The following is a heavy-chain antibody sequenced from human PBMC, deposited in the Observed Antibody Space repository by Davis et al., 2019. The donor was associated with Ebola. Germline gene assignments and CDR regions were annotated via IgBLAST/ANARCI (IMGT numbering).Heavy chain of an antibody. CDR1: GFTVSSNY. Sequence: PGGSLRLSCAAYGFTVSSNYMSWVRQAPGQGLEWVSVIYSGGSTYYADSVKGRFTISRDNSKNTLYLQMNSLRAEDTAVYYCASEGPRGAYYYGMDVWGQGTTVTVSS. CDR2: IYSGGST. D-gene: IGHD3-10*01. V-gene: IGHV3-66*01. CDR3: ASEGPRGAYYYGMDV. J-gene: IGHJ6*02.